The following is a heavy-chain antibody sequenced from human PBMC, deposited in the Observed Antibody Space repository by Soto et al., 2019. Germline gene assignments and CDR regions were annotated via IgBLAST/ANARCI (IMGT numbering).Heavy chain of an antibody. CDR3: ARDNNDFWSLYPLAFDY. V-gene: IGHV4-4*07. Sequence: QVQLQESGPGLVKPSETLSLTCTVSGGSLTKYYWRWIRQTAGKGLEWIGRISTSGNVVSKASIMSRLTMSVDTSKNQFSLRLTSVTAADTAVYDCARDNNDFWSLYPLAFDYWGQGARVTVSS. CDR2: ISTSGNV. D-gene: IGHD3-3*01. CDR1: GGSLTKYY. J-gene: IGHJ4*02.